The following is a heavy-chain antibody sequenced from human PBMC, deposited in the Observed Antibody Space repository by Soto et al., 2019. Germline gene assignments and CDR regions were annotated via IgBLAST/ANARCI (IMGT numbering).Heavy chain of an antibody. CDR1: GYTFTGYY. D-gene: IGHD6-19*01. Sequence: ASVKVSCKASGYTFTGYYMHWVRQAPGQGFEWMGWINPNSGGTNYAQKFQGWVTMTRDTSISTAYMELSRLRSDDTAVYYCAREENSSGWYAQIYFDYWGQGTLVTVSS. V-gene: IGHV1-2*04. J-gene: IGHJ4*02. CDR3: AREENSSGWYAQIYFDY. CDR2: INPNSGGT.